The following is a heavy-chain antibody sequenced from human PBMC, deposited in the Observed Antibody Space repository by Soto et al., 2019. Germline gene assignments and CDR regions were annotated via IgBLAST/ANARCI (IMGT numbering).Heavy chain of an antibody. CDR3: AKADYSQTYFYY. J-gene: IGHJ4*02. Sequence: QVQLVESGGGVVQPGRSLRLSCAASGFTLSSYGMHWVRQAPGKGLEWVAVISYDGSNKYYADSVKGRFIISRDNSKNTLYLQMNSLRAEDTSVYYCAKADYSQTYFYYWGQGTLVTVSS. CDR2: ISYDGSNK. D-gene: IGHD2-15*01. V-gene: IGHV3-30*18. CDR1: GFTLSSYG.